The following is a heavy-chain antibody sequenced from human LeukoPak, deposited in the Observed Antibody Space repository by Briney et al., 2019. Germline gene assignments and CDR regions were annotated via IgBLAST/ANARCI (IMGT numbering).Heavy chain of an antibody. J-gene: IGHJ3*02. CDR3: ARLLLWFGEKTFDI. V-gene: IGHV4-59*08. CDR1: GGSISSYY. Sequence: SETLSLTCTVSGGSISSYYWSWIRQPPGKGLEWIGYIFYSGSTNYNPSLKSRVTISVDTSKNQFSLKLSSVTAADTAVYYCARLLLWFGEKTFDIWGQGTMVTVSS. CDR2: IFYSGST. D-gene: IGHD3-10*01.